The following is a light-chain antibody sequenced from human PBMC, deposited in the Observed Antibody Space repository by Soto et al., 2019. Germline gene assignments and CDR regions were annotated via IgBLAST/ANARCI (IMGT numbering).Light chain of an antibody. CDR2: DVS. CDR1: SSDVGGYNY. V-gene: IGLV2-14*01. Sequence: QSVLTQPASVSGSPGQSITISCTGTSSDVGGYNYVSSYQQHPGKAPKLMIYDVSNRPSGVSNRFSGSKSGNTASLTISGLQAEDEADYYCSSYTSSSTLVFGTGTKLTVL. CDR3: SSYTSSSTLV. J-gene: IGLJ1*01.